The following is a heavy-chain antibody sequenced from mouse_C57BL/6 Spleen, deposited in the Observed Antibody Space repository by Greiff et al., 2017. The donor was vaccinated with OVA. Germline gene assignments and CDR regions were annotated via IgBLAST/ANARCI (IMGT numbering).Heavy chain of an antibody. CDR2: IDPSDSET. CDR3: ARREDYAMDY. V-gene: IGHV1-52*01. CDR1: GYTFTSYW. Sequence: QVQLQQPGAELVRPGSSVKLPCKASGYTFTSYWMHWVKQRPIQGLEWIGNIDPSDSETHYNQKFKDKATLTVDKSSSTAYMQLSSLTSEDSAVYYCARREDYAMDYWGQGTSVTVSS. J-gene: IGHJ4*01.